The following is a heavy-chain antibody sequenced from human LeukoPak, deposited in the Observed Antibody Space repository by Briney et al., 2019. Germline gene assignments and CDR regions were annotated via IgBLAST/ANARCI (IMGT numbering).Heavy chain of an antibody. CDR2: MYHTGTS. CDR1: GASITTYY. Sequence: PSETESPTCSVSGASITTYYWNWIRQSPGKGLEWIGYMYHTGTSDYNPSLQSRVTISLDTPNNKVSLTLTSVTAADTAVYYCATTRGYSTNDDFDIGGLGTRTTVSS. J-gene: IGHJ3*02. D-gene: IGHD5-18*01. CDR3: ATTRGYSTNDDFDI. V-gene: IGHV4-59*01.